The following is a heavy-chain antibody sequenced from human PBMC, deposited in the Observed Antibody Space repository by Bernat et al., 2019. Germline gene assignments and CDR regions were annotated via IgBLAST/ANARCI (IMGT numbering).Heavy chain of an antibody. V-gene: IGHV1-18*01. D-gene: IGHD6-13*01. CDR1: GYTFTSFG. CDR2: ISAYNGNI. Sequence: QVQLVQSGAEVKKPGASVKVSCKASGYTFTSFGITWVRQAPGQGLEWMGWISAYNGNINYAQKLQGRVTMTTDTSTSTACMAVRSLRSDDTAVYYCARALGDSSSFFIDYWGQGTLVTVSS. J-gene: IGHJ4*02. CDR3: ARALGDSSSFFIDY.